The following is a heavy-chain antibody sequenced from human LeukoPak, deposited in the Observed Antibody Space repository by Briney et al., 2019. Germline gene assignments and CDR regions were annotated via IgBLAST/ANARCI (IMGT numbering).Heavy chain of an antibody. D-gene: IGHD5-12*01. CDR2: IIPIFGTA. J-gene: IGHJ6*02. V-gene: IGHV1-69*01. CDR1: GGTFSSYA. Sequence: ASVKVSCKASGGTFSSYAISWVRQAPGQGLEWMEGIIPIFGTANYAQKFQGRVTITADESTSTAYMELSSPRSEDTAVYYCARLSGYDWYYYYGMDVWGQGTTVTVSS. CDR3: ARLSGYDWYYYYGMDV.